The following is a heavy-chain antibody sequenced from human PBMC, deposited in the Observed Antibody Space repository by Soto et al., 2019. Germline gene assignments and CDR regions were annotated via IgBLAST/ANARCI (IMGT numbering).Heavy chain of an antibody. CDR3: AIPGYGSGSQQFCP. J-gene: IGHJ5*02. D-gene: IGHD3-10*01. CDR1: GGTFSSYA. CDR2: IIPIFGTA. Sequence: QVQLVQSGAEVKKPGSSVKVSCKASGGTFSSYAISWVRQAPGQGLEWMGGIIPIFGTANYAQKFQGRVRXXAXEXXGTACRERSSRRSGDKAVEYCAIPGYGSGSQQFCPWGQGSMVTVFS. V-gene: IGHV1-69*12.